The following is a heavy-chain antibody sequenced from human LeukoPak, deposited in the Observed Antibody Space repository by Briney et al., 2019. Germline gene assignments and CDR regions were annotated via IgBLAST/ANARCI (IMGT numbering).Heavy chain of an antibody. CDR2: ISSSSSYI. D-gene: IGHD2-21*02. CDR3: ARDMVVTAIGLCAFDI. Sequence: AGGSLRLSCAASGFTFSSYSMNWVRQAPGKGLEWVSSISSSSSYIYYADSVKGRFTISRDNAKNSLYLQMNSLRAEDTAVYYCARDMVVTAIGLCAFDIWGQGTMVTVSS. J-gene: IGHJ3*02. CDR1: GFTFSSYS. V-gene: IGHV3-21*01.